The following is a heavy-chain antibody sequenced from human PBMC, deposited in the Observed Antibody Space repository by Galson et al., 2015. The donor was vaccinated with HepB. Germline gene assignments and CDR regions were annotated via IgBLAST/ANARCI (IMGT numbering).Heavy chain of an antibody. D-gene: IGHD1-26*01. V-gene: IGHV1-3*01. CDR2: INAGNGNT. CDR3: ARDRGEEWELLVYFDS. J-gene: IGHJ4*02. CDR1: GYTFTSYA. Sequence: SVKVSCKASGYTFTSYAMHWVRQAPGQRLEWMGWINAGNGNTKYSQKFQGRVTITRDTSASTAYMELSSLRSEDTAVHYCARDRGEEWELLVYFDSWGQGTLVTVSS.